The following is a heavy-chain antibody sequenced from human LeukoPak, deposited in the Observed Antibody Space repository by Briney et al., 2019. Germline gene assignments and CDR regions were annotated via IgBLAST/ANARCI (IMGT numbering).Heavy chain of an antibody. V-gene: IGHV4-31*03. CDR3: ASFRSGYGDYGNWFDP. CDR2: IYYSGST. D-gene: IGHD4-17*01. J-gene: IGHJ5*02. CDR1: GGSISSGGYY. Sequence: SETLSLTCTVSGGSISSGGYYWSWIRQHPVKGLEWIGYIYYSGSTYYNPSLKSRVTISVDTSKNQFSLKLSSVTAAATAVYSCASFRSGYGDYGNWFDPWGQGTLVTASS.